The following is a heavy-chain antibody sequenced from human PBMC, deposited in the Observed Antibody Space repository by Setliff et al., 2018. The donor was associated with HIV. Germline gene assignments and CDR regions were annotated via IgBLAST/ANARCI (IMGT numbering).Heavy chain of an antibody. V-gene: IGHV1-69*06. J-gene: IGHJ4*02. CDR2: IIPVFGPP. Sequence: SVKVSCKASGYTFSNNGISWVRQAPGQGLEWMGGIIPVFGPPNYAQRFQDRVIMTADTSTNTAYMELRSLRSDDSAIYYCARVLIGGRDIVVGAHDYWGQGTLVTVSS. D-gene: IGHD2-15*01. CDR1: GYTFSNNG. CDR3: ARVLIGGRDIVVGAHDY.